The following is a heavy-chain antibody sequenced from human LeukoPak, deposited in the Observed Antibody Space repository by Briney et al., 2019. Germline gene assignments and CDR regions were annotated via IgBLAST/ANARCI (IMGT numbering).Heavy chain of an antibody. V-gene: IGHV4-59*01. CDR1: GGSISSYY. D-gene: IGHD1-26*01. CDR3: AAGGATNTADY. CDR2: IYYSGST. Sequence: PSETLSLTCTVSGGSISSYYWSWIRQPPGKGLEWIGYIYYSGSTNYNPSLKSRVTISVDTSKNQFSLKLSSVTAADTAVYYCAAGGATNTADYWGQGTLVTVSS. J-gene: IGHJ4*02.